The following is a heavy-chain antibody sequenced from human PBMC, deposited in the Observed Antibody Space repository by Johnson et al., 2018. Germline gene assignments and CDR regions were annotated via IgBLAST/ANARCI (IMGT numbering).Heavy chain of an antibody. V-gene: IGHV1-69*01. J-gene: IGHJ6*02. CDR2: IFPLLGIP. CDR3: VGHRGGPKNYYYYAMDV. CDR1: GGSISRYS. Sequence: QVQLQQSGAAVKKPGSSVKVSCKASGGSISRYSISWVRQAPGQGLAWMGGIFPLLGIPDSAQQFQGRLTISADASTSTVYMEMGGLRSEDTAMLYCVGHRGGPKNYYYYAMDVWCQGTTVTVSS.